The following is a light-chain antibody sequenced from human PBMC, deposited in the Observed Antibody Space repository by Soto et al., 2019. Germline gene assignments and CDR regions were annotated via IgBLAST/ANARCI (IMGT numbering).Light chain of an antibody. Sequence: EKVMTQSPAALSVSPGEGATLSCRASQSVNSNLAWYQQKAGQAPRLLLYGASTRATGIPARFSGSASGTEFTLTISSLQSEDSAVYYCQQYNDWPLTFGGGTKVDIK. CDR1: QSVNSN. CDR2: GAS. CDR3: QQYNDWPLT. V-gene: IGKV3-15*01. J-gene: IGKJ4*01.